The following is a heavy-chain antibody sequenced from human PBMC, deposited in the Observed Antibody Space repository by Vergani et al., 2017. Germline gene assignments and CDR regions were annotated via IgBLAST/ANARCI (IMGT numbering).Heavy chain of an antibody. Sequence: EVALVQSGPEMRKPGESLKISCKGSEYSFGNYWIGWVRQMPGKGLEWMGIIYPADSDTRYSPSFQGQVTISADKSISTAFLQWDSLKASDTAIYYCARHTTYTDSWGQGTLVTVSS. D-gene: IGHD1-1*01. J-gene: IGHJ4*02. CDR2: IYPADSDT. V-gene: IGHV5-51*01. CDR1: EYSFGNYW. CDR3: ARHTTYTDS.